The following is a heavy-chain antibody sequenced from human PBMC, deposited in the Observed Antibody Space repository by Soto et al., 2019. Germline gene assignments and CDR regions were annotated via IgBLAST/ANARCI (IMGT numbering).Heavy chain of an antibody. Sequence: PSETLSLTCAVYGGSFSGYYWSWIRQPPGKGLEWIGEINHSGSTNYNPSLKSRVIISVDTSKNQFSLKLSSVTAADTAVYYCARAPETPPIFGVVRPYFFDYWGQGTLVTVSS. V-gene: IGHV4-34*01. J-gene: IGHJ4*02. D-gene: IGHD3-3*01. CDR2: INHSGST. CDR1: GGSFSGYY. CDR3: ARAPETPPIFGVVRPYFFDY.